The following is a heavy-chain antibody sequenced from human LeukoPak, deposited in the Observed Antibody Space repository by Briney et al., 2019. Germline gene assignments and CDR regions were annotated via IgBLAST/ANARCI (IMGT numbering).Heavy chain of an antibody. CDR3: ARHGLKLVGASTIYFDN. V-gene: IGHV4-4*07. D-gene: IGHD1-26*01. CDR2: IYTSGST. J-gene: IGHJ4*02. Sequence: KVSETLSLTCTVSGGSISSYYWSWIRQPAGKGLEWIGRIYTSGSTNYNPSLKSRVTLSVDTSKNQFSLKVNSVTAADTAVYYCARHGLKLVGASTIYFDNWGQGALVTVSS. CDR1: GGSISSYY.